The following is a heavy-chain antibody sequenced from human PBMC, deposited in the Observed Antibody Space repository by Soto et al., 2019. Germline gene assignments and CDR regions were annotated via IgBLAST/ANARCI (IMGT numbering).Heavy chain of an antibody. CDR3: VGDRGYSGESDAFDI. CDR1: GYTFTSYG. D-gene: IGHD1-26*01. V-gene: IGHV1-18*04. CDR2: ISAYNRNT. J-gene: IGHJ3*02. Sequence: QVHLVQSGAEVKKPGASVKVSCKASGYTFTSYGITWLRQAPGQGLEYMGWISAYNRNTNYAQKRQGRVTMTTDTSTSTAYFELRSIRSDDTPVFDCVGDRGYSGESDAFDIWGQGTMVTVSS.